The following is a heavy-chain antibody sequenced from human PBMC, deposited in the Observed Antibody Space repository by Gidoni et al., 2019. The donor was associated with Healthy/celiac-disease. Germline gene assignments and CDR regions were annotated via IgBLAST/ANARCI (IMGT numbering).Heavy chain of an antibody. CDR1: GCSISSSSYY. CDR2: IYYSGST. J-gene: IGHJ4*02. CDR3: ARQEGGYSWDLDY. V-gene: IGHV4-39*01. D-gene: IGHD5-18*01. Sequence: QLQLQESGPGLVKPSETLSLTCTVSGCSISSSSYYWGWIRQPPGKGLEWIGSIYYSGSTYYNPSLKSRVTISVDTSKNQFSLKLSSVTAADTAVYYCARQEGGYSWDLDYWGQGTLVTVSS.